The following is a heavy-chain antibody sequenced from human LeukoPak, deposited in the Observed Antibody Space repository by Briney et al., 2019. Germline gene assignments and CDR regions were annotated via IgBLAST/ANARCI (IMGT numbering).Heavy chain of an antibody. CDR3: ARDGWDGSGSYYKGGDYDY. CDR2: ISSSSSTI. CDR1: GFTFSSYS. J-gene: IGHJ4*02. V-gene: IGHV3-48*04. Sequence: GGSLRLSCAASGFTFSSYSMNWVRQAPGKGLEWVSYISSSSSTIYYADSVKGRFTISRDNAKNSLYLQMNSLRAEDTAVYYCARDGWDGSGSYYKGGDYDYWGQGTLVTVSS. D-gene: IGHD3-10*01.